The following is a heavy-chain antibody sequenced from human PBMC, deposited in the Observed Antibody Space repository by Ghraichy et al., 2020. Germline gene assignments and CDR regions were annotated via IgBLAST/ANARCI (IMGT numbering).Heavy chain of an antibody. D-gene: IGHD1-14*01. Sequence: GGSLRLSCAVSGFTFSDYYMSWIRQAPGKGLEWVSYISSGHSTIYYADSVKGRFTISRDNAKNSLHLQMNSLRAEDTAVYYCARVRGNRGYYGVDVWGQGTTVTVSS. CDR3: ARVRGNRGYYGVDV. J-gene: IGHJ6*02. V-gene: IGHV3-11*01. CDR1: GFTFSDYY. CDR2: ISSGHSTI.